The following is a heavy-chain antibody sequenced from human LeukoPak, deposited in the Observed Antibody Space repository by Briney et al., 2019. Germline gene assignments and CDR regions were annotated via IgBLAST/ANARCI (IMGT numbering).Heavy chain of an antibody. Sequence: PGRSLKLSCVASGFTFSNYGMHWVRQTPGKGPEWVAVISYDGSNKYYADSVKGRITISRDISKNTLYLQMNSLRPEDTAVYYCAKDRSNNFDYWGQGTLVTVSP. V-gene: IGHV3-30*18. J-gene: IGHJ4*02. CDR1: GFTFSNYG. CDR2: ISYDGSNK. CDR3: AKDRSNNFDY.